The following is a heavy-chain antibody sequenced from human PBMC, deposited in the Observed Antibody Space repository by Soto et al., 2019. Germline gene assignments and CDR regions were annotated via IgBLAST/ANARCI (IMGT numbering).Heavy chain of an antibody. Sequence: EVQLVESGGGLVKPGGSLRLSCAASGFTFSNAWMSWVRQAPGKGLEWVGRIKSKTDCGTTDYAAPVKGRFTISRDDSKNPVDLQMNRLKTEDTAVYYCTPGVPPPYGDDAFDIWGQGTMVTVSS. CDR2: IKSKTDCGTT. V-gene: IGHV3-15*01. J-gene: IGHJ3*02. CDR3: TPGVPPPYGDDAFDI. CDR1: GFTFSNAW. D-gene: IGHD4-17*01.